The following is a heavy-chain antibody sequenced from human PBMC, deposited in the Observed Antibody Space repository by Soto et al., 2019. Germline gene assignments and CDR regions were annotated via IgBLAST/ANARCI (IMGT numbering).Heavy chain of an antibody. D-gene: IGHD4-17*01. Sequence: ASVKVSCKASGYTFTSYAMHWVRQAPGQRLEWMGWINAGNGNTKYSRKFQGRVTITRDTSASTAYMELSSLRSEDTAVYYCASFVTTEGAFDIWGQGTMVTVS. CDR1: GYTFTSYA. CDR3: ASFVTTEGAFDI. V-gene: IGHV1-3*01. J-gene: IGHJ3*02. CDR2: INAGNGNT.